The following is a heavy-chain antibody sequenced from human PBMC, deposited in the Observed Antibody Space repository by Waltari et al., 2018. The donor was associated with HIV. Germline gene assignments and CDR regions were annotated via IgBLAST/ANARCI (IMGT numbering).Heavy chain of an antibody. D-gene: IGHD6-13*01. Sequence: EVQVLESGGALVQPGGSLRLSCAASGFTLRYSGMSWVRPAPGKGLEWVSTISGSGGSTYYADSVKGRFTVSRDNSKNTLYLQMNSLRAEDTAVYFCVKEHQYSHSWYSYYGMDVWGQGTTVTVSS. V-gene: IGHV3-23*01. CDR2: ISGSGGST. CDR1: GFTLRYSG. J-gene: IGHJ6*02. CDR3: VKEHQYSHSWYSYYGMDV.